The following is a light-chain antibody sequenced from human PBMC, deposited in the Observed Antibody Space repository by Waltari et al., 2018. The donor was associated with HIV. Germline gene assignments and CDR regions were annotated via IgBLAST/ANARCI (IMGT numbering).Light chain of an antibody. CDR1: SGYSSYA. CDR3: QTWGTGIRV. J-gene: IGLJ1*01. Sequence: QLVLTQSPSASASLGASVNPTCTLSSGYSSYAIAWHPQQPEKGPRYLMKVNSDGSHSKGDGIPDRFSGSSSGAERYLTISSLQSEDEADYYCQTWGTGIRVFGTGTKVTVL. V-gene: IGLV4-69*02. CDR2: VNSDGSH.